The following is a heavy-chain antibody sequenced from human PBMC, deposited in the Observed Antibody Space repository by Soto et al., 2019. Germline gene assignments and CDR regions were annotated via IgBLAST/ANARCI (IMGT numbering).Heavy chain of an antibody. D-gene: IGHD3-10*01. J-gene: IGHJ5*02. Sequence: QVQLQESGPGLVKPSETLSLTCTVSGGSVSSGSYYWSWIRQPPGKGLEWIGYIYYSGSTNYNPSLKSRVTISVDTSENHFSLKLSSVTAADTAVYYCASRISGSGRFDPWGQGTLVTVSS. CDR3: ASRISGSGRFDP. CDR1: GGSVSSGSYY. V-gene: IGHV4-61*03. CDR2: IYYSGST.